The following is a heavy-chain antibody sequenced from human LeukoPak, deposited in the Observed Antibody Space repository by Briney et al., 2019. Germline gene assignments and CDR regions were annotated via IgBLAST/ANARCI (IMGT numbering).Heavy chain of an antibody. CDR2: MYHSGTT. CDR1: GYSISSGSY. Sequence: PSETLSLTCTVSGYSISSGSYWGWIRQPPGKWLEWIASMYHSGTTYYNPSLKSRVTISLDTSKNQISLKVTSVTASDTALYYCARGIGFAEPPDYWGQGTLVTVSS. J-gene: IGHJ4*02. V-gene: IGHV4-38-2*02. D-gene: IGHD3-10*01. CDR3: ARGIGFAEPPDY.